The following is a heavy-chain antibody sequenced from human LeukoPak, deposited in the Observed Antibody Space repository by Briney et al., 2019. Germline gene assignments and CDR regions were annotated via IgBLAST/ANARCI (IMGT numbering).Heavy chain of an antibody. V-gene: IGHV3-23*01. CDR1: GFTFSSYS. J-gene: IGHJ4*02. Sequence: GGSLRLSCAASGFTFSSYSMNWVRQAPGKGLEWVSAISGSGGSTYYADSVQGRFTISRDNSKRTLCLQMNSLRAEDTAVYYCAKQLGYCSDGSCYFPYWGQGTLVTVSS. D-gene: IGHD2-15*01. CDR3: AKQLGYCSDGSCYFPY. CDR2: ISGSGGST.